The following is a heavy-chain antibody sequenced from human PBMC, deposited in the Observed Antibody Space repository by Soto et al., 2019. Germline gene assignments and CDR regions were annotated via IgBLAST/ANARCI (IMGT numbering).Heavy chain of an antibody. CDR1: GFTFSSYS. D-gene: IGHD3-22*01. CDR2: ISSSSSTI. CDR3: ARWGGYYDSSGSGTYYYYGMDV. J-gene: IGHJ6*02. V-gene: IGHV3-48*02. Sequence: EVQLVESGGGLVQPGGSLRLSCAASGFTFSSYSMNWVRQAPGKGLECVSYISSSSSTIYYGDSVKGRFTISRDNAKNSLYLQMNSLRDEDTAVYYCARWGGYYDSSGSGTYYYYGMDVWGQGTTVTVSS.